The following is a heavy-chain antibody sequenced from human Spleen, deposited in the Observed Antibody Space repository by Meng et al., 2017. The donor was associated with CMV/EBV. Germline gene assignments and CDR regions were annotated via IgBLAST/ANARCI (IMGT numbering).Heavy chain of an antibody. CDR3: ATVVDGYYYYGMDV. D-gene: IGHD2-21*01. V-gene: IGHV3-30-3*01. CDR2: ISYDGSNE. J-gene: IGHJ6*02. Sequence: GGSLRLSCAASGFTFSSYAMHWVRQAPGKGLERVTVISYDGSNEYYADSMKGRFTISRDNSKNTLYLQMNSLRAEDTAVYYCATVVDGYYYYGMDVWGQGTTVTVSS. CDR1: GFTFSSYA.